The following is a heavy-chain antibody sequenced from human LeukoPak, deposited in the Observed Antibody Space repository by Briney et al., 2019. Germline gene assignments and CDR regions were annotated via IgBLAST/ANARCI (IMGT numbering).Heavy chain of an antibody. CDR1: SGSFSGYY. D-gene: IGHD5-12*01. V-gene: IGHV4-34*01. CDR3: ARGYGEYSGYDYVYYFDY. J-gene: IGHJ4*02. CDR2: INHSGST. Sequence: PSETLSLTCAVYSGSFSGYYWSWIRQPPGKGLEWIGEINHSGSTNYNPSLKSRVTISVDTSKNQFSLKLSSVTAADTAVYYCARGYGEYSGYDYVYYFDYWGQGTLVTVSS.